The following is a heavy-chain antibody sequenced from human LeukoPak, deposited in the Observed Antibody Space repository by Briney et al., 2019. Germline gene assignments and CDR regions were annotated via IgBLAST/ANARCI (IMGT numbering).Heavy chain of an antibody. V-gene: IGHV4-34*01. CDR2: FNHSGST. D-gene: IGHD3-16*01. Sequence: SETLSLNCAVYGGSFSGYSWTWIRQPPGKGLEWIGEFNHSGSTNYNPSLKSRVTISVDTSKNQFSLKVTSVTASDTAMYYCVRDHVSPGLSNWFDPWGQGTLVTVSS. J-gene: IGHJ5*02. CDR3: VRDHVSPGLSNWFDP. CDR1: GGSFSGYS.